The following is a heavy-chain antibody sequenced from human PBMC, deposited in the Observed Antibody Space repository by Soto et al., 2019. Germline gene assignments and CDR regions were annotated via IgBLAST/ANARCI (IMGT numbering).Heavy chain of an antibody. D-gene: IGHD3-10*01. J-gene: IGHJ4*02. CDR1: GCTFTSYY. V-gene: IGHV1-46*01. Sequence: QVQLVQSGAEVKKPGASVKVSGKASGCTFTSYYMHWVRQAPGQGLEWMGIINPSGGSTSYAQKFQGRVTMTRDTSTSTVYMELSSLRSEDTAVYYCARVPVDKDGEFDYWGQGTLVTVSS. CDR2: INPSGGST. CDR3: ARVPVDKDGEFDY.